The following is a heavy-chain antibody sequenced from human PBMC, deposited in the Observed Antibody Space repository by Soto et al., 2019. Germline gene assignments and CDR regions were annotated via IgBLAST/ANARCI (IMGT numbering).Heavy chain of an antibody. CDR3: AGDITYYYDSSGYYSDPFDY. V-gene: IGHV3-23*01. D-gene: IGHD3-22*01. J-gene: IGHJ4*02. CDR2: ISGSGGST. Sequence: GGSLRLSCAASGFTFSSYAMSWVRQAPGKGLEWVSAISGSGGSTYYADSVKGRFTISRDNSKNTLYLQMNSLRAEDTAVDYCAGDITYYYDSSGYYSDPFDYWGQGTLVTVSS. CDR1: GFTFSSYA.